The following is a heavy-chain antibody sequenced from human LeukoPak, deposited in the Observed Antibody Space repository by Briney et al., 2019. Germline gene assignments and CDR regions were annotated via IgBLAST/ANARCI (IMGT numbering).Heavy chain of an antibody. V-gene: IGHV3-23*01. CDR2: ISGSGGST. CDR1: GFTFSSYA. J-gene: IGHJ3*02. CDR3: ARVILGSRMPRVLYTAFDI. Sequence: GGSLRLSCAASGFTFSSYAMSWVRQAPGKGLGWVSAISGSGGSTYYADSVKGRFTISRDNSKNTLYLQMNSLRAEDTAVYYCARVILGSRMPRVLYTAFDIWGQGTMVTVSS. D-gene: IGHD2-2*02.